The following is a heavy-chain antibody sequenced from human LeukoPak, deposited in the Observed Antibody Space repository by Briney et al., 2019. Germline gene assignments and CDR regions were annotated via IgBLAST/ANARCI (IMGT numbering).Heavy chain of an antibody. V-gene: IGHV3-13*01. CDR2: IGTAGDA. Sequence: GGFLRLSCAASGFTFSNYDMHWVRQVTGKGLEWVSGIGTAGDAYYGGSEKGRFTISRDNSRNTLYLQMNSLRAEDTAIYYCAKAGIVGATFRMDYWGQGTLVTVSS. CDR1: GFTFSNYD. CDR3: AKAGIVGATFRMDY. J-gene: IGHJ4*02. D-gene: IGHD1-26*01.